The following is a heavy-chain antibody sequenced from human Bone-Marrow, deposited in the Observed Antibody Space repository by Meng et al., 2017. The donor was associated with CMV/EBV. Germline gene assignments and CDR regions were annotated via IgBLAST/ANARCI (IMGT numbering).Heavy chain of an antibody. CDR1: GYTFIGYY. J-gene: IGHJ3*02. CDR2: IDPKSGDT. D-gene: IGHD3-10*01. Sequence: ASVKVSCKASGYTFIGYYIHWVRQAPGQGLEWMGWIDPKSGDTNSAQKFQGRVTMTRDTSITTVYMELSSLRSDDTAVYYCAREQAGDYGSGQDALDIWGQGTMVTVSS. CDR3: AREQAGDYGSGQDALDI. V-gene: IGHV1-2*02.